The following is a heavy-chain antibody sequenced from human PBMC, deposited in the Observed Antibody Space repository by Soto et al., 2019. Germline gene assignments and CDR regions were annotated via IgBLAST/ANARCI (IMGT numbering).Heavy chain of an antibody. D-gene: IGHD3-16*01. J-gene: IGHJ5*02. Sequence: PSETLSLTCIISGGPISSGGYYSRWIRQPPGKGLEWIGYIYYSGSTYYNPSLKSRVTISVDTSKNQFSLKLSSVTAADTAVYYCALWREAGYGGRWFDPWGQG. V-gene: IGHV4-31*03. CDR3: ALWREAGYGGRWFDP. CDR2: IYYSGST. CDR1: GGPISSGGYY.